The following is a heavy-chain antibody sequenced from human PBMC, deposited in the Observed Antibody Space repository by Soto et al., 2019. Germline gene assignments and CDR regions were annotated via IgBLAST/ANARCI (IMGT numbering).Heavy chain of an antibody. V-gene: IGHV3-30-3*01. CDR2: ISYDGSNK. J-gene: IGHJ4*02. D-gene: IGHD3-22*01. CDR3: ARDAASVDYYDSSGYYYGSDY. CDR1: GFTFSSYA. Sequence: GGSLRLSCAASGFTFSSYAMHWVRQAPGKGLEWVAVISYDGSNKYYADSVKGRFTISRDNSKNTLYLQMNSLRAEDTAVYYCARDAASVDYYDSSGYYYGSDYWGQGTLVTVSS.